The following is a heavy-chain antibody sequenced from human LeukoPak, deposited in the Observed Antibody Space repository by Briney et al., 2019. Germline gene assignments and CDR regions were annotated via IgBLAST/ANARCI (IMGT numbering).Heavy chain of an antibody. J-gene: IGHJ5*02. CDR2: INHSGST. Sequence: MPSETLSLTCAVYGGSFSGYYWSWIRQPPGKGLEWIGEINHSGSTNYNPSLKSRVTISIDTSKNQFSLKLNSVTAADTAVYYCARPLRCSGNNCYMDNWFDPWGQGSLVTVSS. V-gene: IGHV4-34*01. D-gene: IGHD2-2*02. CDR3: ARPLRCSGNNCYMDNWFDP. CDR1: GGSFSGYY.